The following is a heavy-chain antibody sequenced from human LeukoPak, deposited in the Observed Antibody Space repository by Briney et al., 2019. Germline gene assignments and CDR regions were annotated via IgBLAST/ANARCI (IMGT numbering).Heavy chain of an antibody. CDR1: GDTFTSYG. J-gene: IGHJ4*02. D-gene: IGHD3-9*01. CDR3: ARAASDYDILTGYFDY. Sequence: ASVKVSCKASGDTFTSYGISWVRQAPGQGLEWMGWISAYNGNTNYAQKLQGRVTMTTDTSTSTAYMELRSLRSDDTAVYYCARAASDYDILTGYFDYWGQGTLVTVSS. CDR2: ISAYNGNT. V-gene: IGHV1-18*01.